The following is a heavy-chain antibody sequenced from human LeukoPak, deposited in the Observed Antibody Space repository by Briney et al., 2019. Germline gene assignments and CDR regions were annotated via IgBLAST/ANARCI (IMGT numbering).Heavy chain of an antibody. D-gene: IGHD3-22*01. J-gene: IGHJ4*02. CDR3: AKCPGSSGYQPIDY. V-gene: IGHV3-23*01. Sequence: GGSLRLPRAASGFPFSTHAMTWVSQAPGKGLEWVSVMSDSGGSTFYAGSVKGRFTVYRDNSKNTLYLQMNNLRVEATAIYYCAKCPGSSGYQPIDYWGQGTLVTVSS. CDR2: MSDSGGST. CDR1: GFPFSTHA.